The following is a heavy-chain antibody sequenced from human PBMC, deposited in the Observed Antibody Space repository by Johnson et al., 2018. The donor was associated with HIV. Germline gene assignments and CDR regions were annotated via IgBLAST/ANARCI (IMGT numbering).Heavy chain of an antibody. D-gene: IGHD1-26*01. J-gene: IGHJ3*02. Sequence: QVQLVESGGGVVQPGKSLRLSCAASGFTFSNYGMHWVRQAPGKGLEWVAVIWYDGSYKYYADSVKGRFTISRDNSKNTLYLQMNSLRAEDTAVYYCAKGIGSGSYDAFDIWGQGTMVTVSS. CDR1: GFTFSNYG. CDR3: AKGIGSGSYDAFDI. CDR2: IWYDGSYK. V-gene: IGHV3-33*06.